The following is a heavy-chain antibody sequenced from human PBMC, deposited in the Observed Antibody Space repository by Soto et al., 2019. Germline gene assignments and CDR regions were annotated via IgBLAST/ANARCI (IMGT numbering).Heavy chain of an antibody. CDR3: ARGRPHYYDSSGYYGAFDI. D-gene: IGHD3-22*01. V-gene: IGHV1-18*01. CDR2: ISAYNGNT. Sequence: ASVKVSCKASGYTFTSYGISWVRQAPGQGLEWMGWISAYNGNTNYAQKLQGRVTMTTDTSTSTAYMELRSLRSDDTAVYYCARGRPHYYDSSGYYGAFDIWGQGTMVTVAS. J-gene: IGHJ3*02. CDR1: GYTFTSYG.